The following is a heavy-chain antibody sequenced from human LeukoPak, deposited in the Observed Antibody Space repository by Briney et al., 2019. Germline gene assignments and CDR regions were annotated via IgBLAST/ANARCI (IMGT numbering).Heavy chain of an antibody. J-gene: IGHJ4*02. D-gene: IGHD2-2*01. CDR2: MNPNSGNT. V-gene: IGHV1-8*01. CDR1: GYTFTSYD. Sequence: ASVKVSCKASGYTFTSYDINWVRQATGQGLEWMGWMNPNSGNTGYAQKFQGRVTMTRNTSISTAYMELSSLRSEDTAVYYCARGRYCSSTSCYFFDYWGQGILVTVSS. CDR3: ARGRYCSSTSCYFFDY.